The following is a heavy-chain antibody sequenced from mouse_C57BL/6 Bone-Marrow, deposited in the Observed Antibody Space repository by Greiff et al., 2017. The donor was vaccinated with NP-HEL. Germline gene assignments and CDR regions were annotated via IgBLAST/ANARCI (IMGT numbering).Heavy chain of an antibody. CDR2: IYPGSGST. CDR1: GYTFTSYW. V-gene: IGHV1-55*01. CDR3: AGVWLLPWFAY. Sequence: QVQLQQPGAELVKPAASVKISCKASGYTFTSYWITWVKQRPGQGLEWIGDIYPGSGSTNYNAKFKSKITLTSDTSSSPAYLQFSCLTSEDAAICFCAGVWLLPWFAYWGQGTLVTVSS. J-gene: IGHJ3*01. D-gene: IGHD2-2*01.